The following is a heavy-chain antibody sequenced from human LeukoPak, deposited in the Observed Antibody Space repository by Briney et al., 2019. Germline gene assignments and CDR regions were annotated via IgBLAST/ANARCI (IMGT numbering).Heavy chain of an antibody. V-gene: IGHV4-39*07. CDR2: IYYSGST. Sequence: SGTLSLTCAVPGGSLISTTYYWGWIRQPPGKGLEWIGSIYYSGSTYYNPSLKSRVTVSVDMSKNQFSLQLSSVTAADTAVYYCARAPRTGAWDMITFGGVFVHGDAFDFWGQGTMVTVSS. J-gene: IGHJ3*01. D-gene: IGHD3-16*02. CDR3: ARAPRTGAWDMITFGGVFVHGDAFDF. CDR1: GGSLISTTYY.